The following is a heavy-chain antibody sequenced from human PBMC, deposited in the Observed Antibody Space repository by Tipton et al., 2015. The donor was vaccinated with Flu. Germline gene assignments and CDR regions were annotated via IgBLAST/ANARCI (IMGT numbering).Heavy chain of an antibody. J-gene: IGHJ4*02. Sequence: TLSLTCTVSGVSLTSHYWAWIRQPPGKGLEFIGDIFHSGSTSYNPSLKSRVTMSVDTSQNQFSLKLFSTTAADTAIYYCARLDRGYFDYWGLGTLVTVSS. CDR1: GVSLTSHY. CDR3: ARLDRGYFDY. CDR2: IFHSGST. V-gene: IGHV4-59*11. D-gene: IGHD2-2*03.